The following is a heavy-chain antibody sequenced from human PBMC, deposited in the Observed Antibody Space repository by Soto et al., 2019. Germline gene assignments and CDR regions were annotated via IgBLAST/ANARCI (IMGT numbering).Heavy chain of an antibody. J-gene: IGHJ3*02. CDR2: ISSSSSYI. Sequence: GGSLRLSCAASGFTFSSYSMNWVRQAPGKGLEWVSSISSSSSYIYYADSVKGRFTISRDNAKNSLYLQMNSLRAEDTAVYYCARWIGYCSSTSCPGAFDIWGQGTMVTVSS. CDR1: GFTFSSYS. D-gene: IGHD2-2*03. CDR3: ARWIGYCSSTSCPGAFDI. V-gene: IGHV3-21*01.